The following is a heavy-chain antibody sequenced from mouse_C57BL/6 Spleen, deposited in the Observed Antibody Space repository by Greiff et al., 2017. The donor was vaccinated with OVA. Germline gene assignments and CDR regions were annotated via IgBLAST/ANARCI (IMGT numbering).Heavy chain of an antibody. D-gene: IGHD2-4*01. V-gene: IGHV1-82*01. CDR1: GYAFSSSW. J-gene: IGHJ3*01. CDR3: ARPLIYYDYDGGFAY. CDR2: IYPGDGDT. Sequence: QVQLQQSGPELVKPGASVKISCKASGYAFSSSWMNWVKQRPGKGLEWIGRIYPGDGDTNYNGKFKGKATLTADKSSSTAYMQLSSLTSEDSAVYFCARPLIYYDYDGGFAYWGQGTLVTVSA.